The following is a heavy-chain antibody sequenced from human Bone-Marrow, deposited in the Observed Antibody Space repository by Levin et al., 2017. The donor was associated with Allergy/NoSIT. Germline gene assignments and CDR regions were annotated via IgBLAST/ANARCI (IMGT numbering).Heavy chain of an antibody. CDR1: GYTFTSYA. Sequence: GESLKISCKASGYTFTSYAMNWVRQAPGQGLEWMGWINTNTGNPTYAQGFTGRFVFSLDTSVSTAYLQISSLKAEDTAVYYCARDIAAAGKARPFQHWGQGTLVTVSS. CDR3: ARDIAAAGKARPFQH. J-gene: IGHJ1*01. V-gene: IGHV7-4-1*02. D-gene: IGHD6-13*01. CDR2: INTNTGNP.